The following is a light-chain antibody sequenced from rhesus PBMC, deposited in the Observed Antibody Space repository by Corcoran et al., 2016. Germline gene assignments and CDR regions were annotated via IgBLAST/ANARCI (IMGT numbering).Light chain of an antibody. V-gene: IGKV1-21*01. Sequence: DIQMTQSPSSLSASVGDKVTITCRASQGISSWLAWYQQQPGTAPKLLIYKASSLQNGVPLRFSGIGSGTDFSLNSSSLQSEDFATYYGQQYTSSPLTFGGGTKVELK. CDR3: QQYTSSPLT. CDR2: KAS. CDR1: QGISSW. J-gene: IGKJ4*01.